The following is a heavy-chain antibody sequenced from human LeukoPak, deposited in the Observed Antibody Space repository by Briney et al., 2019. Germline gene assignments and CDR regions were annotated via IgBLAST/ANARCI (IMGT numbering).Heavy chain of an antibody. CDR3: ARDLAPTGPVEWGTPSLREDY. CDR2: INPSGGST. D-gene: IGHD1-26*01. CDR1: GYTLTSYY. V-gene: IGHV1-46*01. Sequence: ASVKVSCKAPGYTLTSYYMHWVRQAPGQGLEWMGIINPSGGSTSYAQKFQGRVTMTRDTSTSTVYMELSSLRSEDTAVYYCARDLAPTGPVEWGTPSLREDYWGQGTLVTVSS. J-gene: IGHJ4*02.